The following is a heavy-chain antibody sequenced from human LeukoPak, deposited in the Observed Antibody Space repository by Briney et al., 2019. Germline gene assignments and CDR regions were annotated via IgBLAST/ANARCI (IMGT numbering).Heavy chain of an antibody. CDR2: ISSSGSTI. CDR1: GFTFSDYY. V-gene: IGHV3-11*01. Sequence: GGSLRLSCAASGFTFSDYYMSWVRQAPGKGLEWVSYISSSGSTIYYADSVKGRFTISRDNAKNSLYLRMNSLRAEDTAVYYCARVGSSWYSDYFDYWGQGTPVTVSS. CDR3: ARVGSSWYSDYFDY. D-gene: IGHD6-13*01. J-gene: IGHJ4*02.